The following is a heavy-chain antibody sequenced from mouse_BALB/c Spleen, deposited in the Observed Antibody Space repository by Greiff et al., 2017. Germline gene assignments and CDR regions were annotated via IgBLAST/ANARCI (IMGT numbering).Heavy chain of an antibody. CDR3: ARHGYYGYVWYFDV. V-gene: IGHV5-6-2*01. D-gene: IGHD2-2*01. CDR1: GFTFSSYY. CDR2: INSNGGST. Sequence: EVKLMESGGGLVKLGGSLKLSCAASGFTFSSYYMSLVRQTPAKRLELVAAINSNGGSTYYPDTVKGRFTISRDNAKNTLYLQMSSLKSEDTALYYCARHGYYGYVWYFDVWGEGTTVTVSS. J-gene: IGHJ1*01.